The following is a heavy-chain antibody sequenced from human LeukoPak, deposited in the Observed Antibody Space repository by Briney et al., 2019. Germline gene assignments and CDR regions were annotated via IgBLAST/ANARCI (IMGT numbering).Heavy chain of an antibody. Sequence: KPSETLSLTCTVSGGSISSYYWSWIRQPPGKGLEWIGYIYYSGSTNYNPSLKSRVTISVDTFKNQFSLKLSSVTAADTAVYYCARVDGQSTHFDYWGQGTLVAVSS. D-gene: IGHD5-24*01. CDR3: ARVDGQSTHFDY. V-gene: IGHV4-59*01. CDR1: GGSISSYY. CDR2: IYYSGST. J-gene: IGHJ4*02.